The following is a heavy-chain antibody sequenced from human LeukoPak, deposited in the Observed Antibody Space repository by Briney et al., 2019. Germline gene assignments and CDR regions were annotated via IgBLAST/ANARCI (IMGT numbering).Heavy chain of an antibody. CDR1: GYTFTSYY. D-gene: IGHD6-13*01. V-gene: IGHV1-46*01. CDR2: INPSGGST. Sequence: GASVKVSCKASGYTFTSYYMHWVRQAPGQGLEWMGIINPSGGSTSYAQKFQGRVTMNRDTSTSTVYMELSSLRSEDTAVYYCARAHIAAAGFDYWGQGTLVTVSS. CDR3: ARAHIAAAGFDY. J-gene: IGHJ4*02.